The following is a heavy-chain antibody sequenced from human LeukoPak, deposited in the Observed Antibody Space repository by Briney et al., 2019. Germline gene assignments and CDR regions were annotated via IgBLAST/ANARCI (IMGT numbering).Heavy chain of an antibody. CDR2: IITVFGST. CDR3: ARETTDSRGYFFSDH. Sequence: SVKVSCKSSGGAFNDHPFSWVRQAPGQGLEWMGRIITVFGSTTYAQKFQGRITISADKSTATSYMELSSLRSDDTAVYFCARETTDSRGYFFSDHWGQGTLVTVSS. D-gene: IGHD3-22*01. V-gene: IGHV1-69*06. J-gene: IGHJ4*02. CDR1: GGAFNDHP.